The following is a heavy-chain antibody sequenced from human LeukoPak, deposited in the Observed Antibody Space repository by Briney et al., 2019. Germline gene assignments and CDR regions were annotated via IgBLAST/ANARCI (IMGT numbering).Heavy chain of an antibody. CDR3: ARHPFATPFDY. D-gene: IGHD2-15*01. CDR2: IYYSGDS. J-gene: IGHJ4*02. CDR1: GGSISSYY. Sequence: SETLSLTCTVSGGSISSYYWSWIRQPPGKGLEWIGYIYYSGDSNYNPSLKSRVTMSLDTSKNQLSLRLSSVTAADTAVYYCARHPFATPFDYWGRGTLVTVSS. V-gene: IGHV4-59*08.